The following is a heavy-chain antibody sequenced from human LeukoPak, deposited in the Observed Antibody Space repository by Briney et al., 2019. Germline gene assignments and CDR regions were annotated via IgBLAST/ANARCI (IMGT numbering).Heavy chain of an antibody. CDR3: ARRGFGIAAAGTGDY. D-gene: IGHD6-13*01. CDR1: GYTFTSYG. J-gene: IGHJ4*02. CDR2: ISTYNGNT. V-gene: IGHV1-18*01. Sequence: GSVKVSCKASGYTFTSYGISWVRQAPGQGLEWMGWISTYNGNTKYVQKLQGRVTMTTDTSTSTAYMELRSLRSDDTAVYYCARRGFGIAAAGTGDYWGQGTLVTVSS.